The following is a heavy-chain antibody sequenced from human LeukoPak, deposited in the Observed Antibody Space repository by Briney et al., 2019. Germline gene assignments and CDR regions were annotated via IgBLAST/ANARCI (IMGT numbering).Heavy chain of an antibody. J-gene: IGHJ4*02. CDR1: GYTFTGAY. D-gene: IGHD2/OR15-2a*01. CDR2: ISPKSGGT. V-gene: IGHV1-2*02. CDR3: ARDVRGSDVHDYYYFDY. Sequence: ASVKVSCKASGYTFTGAYLHWVRQAPGRGFEWMGWISPKSGGTKYAPNFQGRVTMTTDTSISTAYLEGSSLKSDDTAVYYCARDVRGSDVHDYYYFDYWGQGTLVTVSS.